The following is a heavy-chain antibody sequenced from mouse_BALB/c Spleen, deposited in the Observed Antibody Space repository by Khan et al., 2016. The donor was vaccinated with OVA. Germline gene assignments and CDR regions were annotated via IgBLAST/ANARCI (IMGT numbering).Heavy chain of an antibody. CDR2: INPNNGDS. CDR1: GYTFTSYY. Sequence: VQLQESGAELVKPGTSVKISCKASGYTFTSYYMYWVKQRPGQGLEWIGGINPNNGDSNYNEKFKSKATLTVDKSSNTAYMQLGILTSEDSAVYYCALSGYANPFAYWGQGTLVTVSA. V-gene: IGHV1S81*02. D-gene: IGHD3-1*01. CDR3: ALSGYANPFAY. J-gene: IGHJ3*01.